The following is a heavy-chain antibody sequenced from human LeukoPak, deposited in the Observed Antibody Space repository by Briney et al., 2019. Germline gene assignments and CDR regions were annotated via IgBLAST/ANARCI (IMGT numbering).Heavy chain of an antibody. CDR1: GYTFTGYY. J-gene: IGHJ4*02. CDR3: ARDRSGYSSSWYGDYFDY. Sequence: ASVKVSCKASGYTFTGYYMHWVRQAPGQGLEWTGWINPNSGGTNYAQKFQGRVTMTRDTSISTAYMELSRLRSDDTAVYYCARDRSGYSSSWYGDYFDYWGQGTLVTVSS. V-gene: IGHV1-2*02. CDR2: INPNSGGT. D-gene: IGHD6-13*01.